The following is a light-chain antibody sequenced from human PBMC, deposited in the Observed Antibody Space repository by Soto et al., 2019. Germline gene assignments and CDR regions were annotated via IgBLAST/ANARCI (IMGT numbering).Light chain of an antibody. CDR1: QSVSSSS. CDR3: QQYGSSPSWT. Sequence: NVLAPSSSTHVAVSGGRVTLSCRASQSVSSSSLAWYQQKPGQAPRLLIYAASSRATGIPDRFSGSGSGTDFTLTISRLEPEDFAVYYCQQYGSSPSWTFGQGTKVDIK. V-gene: IGKV3-20*01. CDR2: AAS. J-gene: IGKJ1*01.